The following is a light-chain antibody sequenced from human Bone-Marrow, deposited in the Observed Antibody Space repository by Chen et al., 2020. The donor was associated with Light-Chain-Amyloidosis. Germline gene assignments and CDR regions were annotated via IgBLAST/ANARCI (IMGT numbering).Light chain of an antibody. CDR2: DDS. Sequence: SYVPTQPSSVSVAPGQTATIPCGGNNIGSTSVHWYQQTPGQAPLLVVYDDSDRPSGIPERLSGSNSGNTATLTISRVEAGDEDDYYCQVWDRSSDRPVFGGGTKLTVL. V-gene: IGLV3-21*02. CDR1: NIGSTS. CDR3: QVWDRSSDRPV. J-gene: IGLJ3*02.